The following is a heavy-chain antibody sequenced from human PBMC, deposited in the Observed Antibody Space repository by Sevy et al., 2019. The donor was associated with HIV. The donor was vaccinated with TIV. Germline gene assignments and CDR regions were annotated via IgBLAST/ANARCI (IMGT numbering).Heavy chain of an antibody. D-gene: IGHD5-18*01. V-gene: IGHV4-61*01. CDR2: IYYSGST. CDR1: GGSVSSGSYY. J-gene: IGHJ5*02. Sequence: SETLSLTCTVSGGSVSSGSYYWSWIRQPPGKGLEWIGYIYYSGSTNYNPSLKSRVTISVDTSKNQFSLKLSSVTAADTAGYYCARDKADTAMVNWFDPWGQGTLVTVSS. CDR3: ARDKADTAMVNWFDP.